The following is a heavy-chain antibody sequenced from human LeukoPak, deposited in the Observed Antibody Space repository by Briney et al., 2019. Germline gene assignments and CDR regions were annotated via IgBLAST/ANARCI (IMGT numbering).Heavy chain of an antibody. D-gene: IGHD5-18*01. CDR2: IIPILGIA. CDR1: GGTFSSYA. CDR3: ARIVGYSYVSYYYYGMDV. Sequence: SVKVSCKASGGTFSSYAISWVRQAPGQGLEWMGRIIPILGIANYAQKFQGRVTITADESTSTAYMELSSLRSEDTAVYYCARIVGYSYVSYYYYGMDVWGQGTTVTVSS. V-gene: IGHV1-69*04. J-gene: IGHJ6*02.